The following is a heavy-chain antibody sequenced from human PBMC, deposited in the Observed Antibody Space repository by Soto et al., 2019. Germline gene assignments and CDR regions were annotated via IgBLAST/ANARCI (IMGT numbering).Heavy chain of an antibody. Sequence: SETLSLTCTVSGGSVTSVSYYWSWIRQPPGKGLEWIGYISYSGSTNYNPSLKSRVTISVDTSKYQFSLKLNSVTAADTAIYFCARDRSGSNWFDPWGRGTLVTVSS. J-gene: IGHJ5*02. CDR1: GGSVTSVSYY. V-gene: IGHV4-61*01. D-gene: IGHD6-25*01. CDR2: ISYSGST. CDR3: ARDRSGSNWFDP.